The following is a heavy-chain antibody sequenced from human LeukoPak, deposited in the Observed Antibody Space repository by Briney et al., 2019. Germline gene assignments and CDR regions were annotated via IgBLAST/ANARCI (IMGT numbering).Heavy chain of an antibody. V-gene: IGHV1-46*01. CDR3: ARERLSGIAAAGTEFDY. D-gene: IGHD6-13*01. CDR2: INPSGGST. Sequence: ASVKVSCKASGYTFTSYYMHWVRQAPGQGLEWMGIINPSGGSTSYAQKFQGRVTMTRDMSTSTVYMELSSLRSEDTAVYYCARERLSGIAAAGTEFDYWGQGTLVTVSS. J-gene: IGHJ4*02. CDR1: GYTFTSYY.